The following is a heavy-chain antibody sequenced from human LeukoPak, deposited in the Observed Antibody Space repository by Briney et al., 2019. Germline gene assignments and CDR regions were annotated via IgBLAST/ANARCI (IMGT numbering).Heavy chain of an antibody. CDR1: GFSVGSNY. CDR2: IYPGGST. J-gene: IGHJ5*02. CDR3: ARVETGWFDR. D-gene: IGHD1-14*01. Sequence: GGSLRLSCAASGFSVGSNYMSWVRQAPGKGLEWVSLIYPGGSTYYTDSVKDRFSISRDISKNTLYLQMRSLGAEDTAVYYCARVETGWFDRWGQGTLVTVSS. V-gene: IGHV3-53*01.